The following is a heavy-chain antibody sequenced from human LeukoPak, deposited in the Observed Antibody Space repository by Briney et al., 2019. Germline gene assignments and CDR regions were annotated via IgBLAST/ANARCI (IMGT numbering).Heavy chain of an antibody. D-gene: IGHD6-19*01. CDR3: ARGGPRRIAVAAPNGYFQH. CDR1: GGSFSGYY. CDR2: INHSGST. V-gene: IGHV4-34*01. J-gene: IGHJ1*01. Sequence: PSETLSLTCAVYGGSFSGYYWSWIRQPPGKGLEWIGEINHSGSTNYNPSLKSRVTISVDTSKNQFSLKLSSVTAADTAVYYCARGGPRRIAVAAPNGYFQHWGQGTLVTVSS.